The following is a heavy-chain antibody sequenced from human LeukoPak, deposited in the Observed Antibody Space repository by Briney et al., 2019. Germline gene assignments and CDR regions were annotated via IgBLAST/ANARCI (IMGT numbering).Heavy chain of an antibody. V-gene: IGHV1-46*01. CDR2: INPSGGST. J-gene: IGHJ6*02. D-gene: IGHD1-7*01. CDR1: GYTFTGYY. Sequence: ASVKVSCKASGYTFTGYYMHWVRQAPGQGLEWMGIINPSGGSTSYAQKFQGRVTMTRDTSTSTVYMELSSLRSEDTAVYYCAREGLKEATTSDYYYYGMDVWGQGTTVTVSS. CDR3: AREGLKEATTSDYYYYGMDV.